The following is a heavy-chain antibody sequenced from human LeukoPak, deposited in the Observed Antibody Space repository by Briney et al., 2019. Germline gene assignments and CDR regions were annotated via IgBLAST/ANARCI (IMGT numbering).Heavy chain of an antibody. CDR2: MSPNSGNT. D-gene: IGHD5-12*01. J-gene: IGHJ3*02. Sequence: ASVKVSCKASGYTFTSYDVNWVRQATGQGLEWMGWMSPNSGNTGYAQKFLGRVTMTRNTSISTAYMELSSLTSEDTAVYYCARGSVAMDAFDIWGQGTMVTVSS. V-gene: IGHV1-8*01. CDR3: ARGSVAMDAFDI. CDR1: GYTFTSYD.